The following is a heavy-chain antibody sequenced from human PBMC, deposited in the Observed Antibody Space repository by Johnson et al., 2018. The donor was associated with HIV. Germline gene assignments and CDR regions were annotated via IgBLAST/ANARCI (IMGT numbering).Heavy chain of an antibody. J-gene: IGHJ3*02. CDR1: GFTFSSYA. V-gene: IGHV3-30*04. D-gene: IGHD6-19*01. CDR3: AKGGLGHTDAFDI. CDR2: ISYDGSNK. Sequence: VQLVESGGILVQPGGSLRLSCAASGFTFSSYAMHWVRQAPGKGLEWVAVISYDGSNKYYADSVQSRFTISRDNSKNTLYLQMNSRRSEDTALYYCAKGGLGHTDAFDIWGQGTMVTVSS.